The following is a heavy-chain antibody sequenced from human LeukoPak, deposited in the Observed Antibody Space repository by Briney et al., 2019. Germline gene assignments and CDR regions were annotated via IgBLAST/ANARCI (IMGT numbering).Heavy chain of an antibody. D-gene: IGHD5-18*01. CDR3: TRLVDTAPLTYYYYYYMDV. CDR1: GFTFSGSA. CDR2: IRSKANSYAT. Sequence: GGSLRLSCAASGFTFSGSAMHWVRQASGKGLEWVGRIRSKANSYATAYAASVKGRFTISRDDSKNTAYLQMNSLKTEDTAVYYCTRLVDTAPLTYYYYYYMDVWGKGTTVTVSS. V-gene: IGHV3-73*01. J-gene: IGHJ6*03.